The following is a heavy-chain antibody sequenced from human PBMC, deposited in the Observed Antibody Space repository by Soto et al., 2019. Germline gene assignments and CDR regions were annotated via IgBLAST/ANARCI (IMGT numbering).Heavy chain of an antibody. CDR3: ARVHGGGSYYYYGMDV. V-gene: IGHV1-69*12. D-gene: IGHD3-16*01. CDR2: IIPIFGTA. J-gene: IGHJ6*02. Sequence: QVQLVQSGAEVKKPGSSVKVSCKTSGGTFSSYALSWVRLAPGQGLEWMGGIIPIFGTANYAQKFQGRVTTTADGATSTAYMELSSLRSDDTAVYYCARVHGGGSYYYYGMDVWGQGTTVTVSS. CDR1: GGTFSSYA.